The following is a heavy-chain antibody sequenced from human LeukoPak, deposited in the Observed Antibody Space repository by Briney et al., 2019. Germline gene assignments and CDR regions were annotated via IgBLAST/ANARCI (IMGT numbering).Heavy chain of an antibody. Sequence: ASVKVSCKASGYTFTNFGMTWVRQAPGQGLEWMGWISAYNGDTRYAQKFQARVTMTTDTSTSTVYMELRSLRSDDTAVYYCARDQRDYGGNFGGYWGQGTLVTVSS. V-gene: IGHV1-18*01. D-gene: IGHD4-23*01. CDR3: ARDQRDYGGNFGGY. J-gene: IGHJ4*02. CDR2: ISAYNGDT. CDR1: GYTFTNFG.